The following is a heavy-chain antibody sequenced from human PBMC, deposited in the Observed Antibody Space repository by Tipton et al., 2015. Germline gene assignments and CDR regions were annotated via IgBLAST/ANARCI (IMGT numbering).Heavy chain of an antibody. D-gene: IGHD4-23*01. J-gene: IGHJ6*02. CDR2: IYPGDSEI. CDR1: GYVFDVHW. V-gene: IGHV5-51*01. CDR3: ARRPAFSGNAPAALDL. Sequence: QLVQSGAEVKKPGESLKVSCKTSGYVFDVHWIVWVREMSEKGLQFVGAIYPGDSEIGYGPSFEGQVTFSVDKSTGTAYLQINDVKTSYIGRYYCARRPAFSGNAPAALDLWGQGTPVTVSS.